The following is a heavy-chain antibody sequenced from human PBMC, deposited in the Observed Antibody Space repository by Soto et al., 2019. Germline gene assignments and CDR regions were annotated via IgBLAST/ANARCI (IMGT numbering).Heavy chain of an antibody. D-gene: IGHD1-26*01. CDR2: IKEDGSEK. CDR3: ARDFGGP. J-gene: IGHJ5*02. CDR1: GFTFSSYW. V-gene: IGHV3-7*05. Sequence: EVQLVESGGGLVQPGGSLRLSCTASGFTFSSYWMNWVRQAPGKGLEWVGNIKEDGSEKFYVDSVKGRFTISRDNAKNSLYLDMNSLRVEDTALYFCARDFGGPWGQGTLVTVSS.